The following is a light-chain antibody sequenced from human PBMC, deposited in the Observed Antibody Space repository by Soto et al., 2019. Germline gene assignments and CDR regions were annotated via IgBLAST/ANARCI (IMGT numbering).Light chain of an antibody. V-gene: IGKV1-5*03. CDR2: KAT. CDR3: QQYETFSPWT. Sequence: DNQMTQAPSILSASVGDRVTITCRASQRIDTWLAWYQQQPGTAPKLLIYKATTLQSGVPSRFSGSGSGTEFTRAISSLEPDDFATYYCQQYETFSPWTVGQGTKVEVK. J-gene: IGKJ1*01. CDR1: QRIDTW.